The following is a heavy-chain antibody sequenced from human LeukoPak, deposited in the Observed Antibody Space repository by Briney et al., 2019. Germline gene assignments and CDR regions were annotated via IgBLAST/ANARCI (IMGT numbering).Heavy chain of an antibody. D-gene: IGHD3-22*01. Sequence: SETLSLTCTVSGGSISSSSYYWGWIRQPPGQGLEWIGNINCSGSTYYNPSLKSRVTISVDTSKNQFSLKLSSVTAADTAVYYCARGSYKSITMIVVVTYYFDYWGQGTLVT. CDR2: INCSGST. CDR3: ARGSYKSITMIVVVTYYFDY. CDR1: GGSISSSSYY. V-gene: IGHV4-39*01. J-gene: IGHJ4*02.